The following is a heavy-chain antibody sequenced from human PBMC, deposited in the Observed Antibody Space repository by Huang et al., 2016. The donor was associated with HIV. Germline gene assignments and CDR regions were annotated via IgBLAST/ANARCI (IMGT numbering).Heavy chain of an antibody. CDR2: IDTDKGDT. CDR1: GYTFTNFA. Sequence: QVQLVQSGAEVKKPGASVKVSCKASGYTFTNFAMHWVRQAPGQRLEWMGWIDTDKGDTRYSQRFQSRLTITRDTSASTAYRELSSLRSEDTAVYYCARDPHVFVAGPFFDCWGQGTLVTVSS. V-gene: IGHV1-3*04. D-gene: IGHD3-10*02. J-gene: IGHJ4*02. CDR3: ARDPHVFVAGPFFDC.